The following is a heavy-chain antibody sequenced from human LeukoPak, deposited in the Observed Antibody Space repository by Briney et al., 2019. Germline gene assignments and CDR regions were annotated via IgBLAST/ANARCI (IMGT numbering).Heavy chain of an antibody. J-gene: IGHJ4*02. CDR1: GGSFSGYY. CDR3: ARYGSPPSPFDY. Sequence: SETLSLTCAVYGGSFSGYYWSWIRQPPGKGLEWIGYIYYSGSTNYNPSLKSRVTISVDTSKNQFSLKLSSVTAADTAVYYCARYGSPPSPFDYWGQGTLVTVSS. V-gene: IGHV4-59*08. D-gene: IGHD6-13*01. CDR2: IYYSGST.